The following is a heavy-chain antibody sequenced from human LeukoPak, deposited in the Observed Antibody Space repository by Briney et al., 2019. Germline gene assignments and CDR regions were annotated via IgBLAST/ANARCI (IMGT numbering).Heavy chain of an antibody. CDR3: ARDYGDYAYFDS. CDR2: SDYSGRS. Sequence: PSETLSLTCTVSGGSISSAGYFWSWIRQHPGKGLEWIGYSDYSGRSCYNQSLQSRVIISVDTSKNQFSLNLNSVTAADTAVYFCARDYGDYAYFDSWGQGTLVTVSS. V-gene: IGHV4-31*03. D-gene: IGHD4-17*01. CDR1: GGSISSAGYF. J-gene: IGHJ4*02.